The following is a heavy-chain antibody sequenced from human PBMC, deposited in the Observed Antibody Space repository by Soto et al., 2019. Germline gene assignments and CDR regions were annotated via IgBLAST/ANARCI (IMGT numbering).Heavy chain of an antibody. J-gene: IGHJ3*02. CDR2: ISGSGGST. CDR1: GLTFGTYS. CDR3: AKDWTSI. D-gene: IGHD3-3*01. Sequence: EVQLLESGGGLVQPGGSLKISCAASGLTFGTYSMTWLRRAPGKGLEWVSTISGSGGSTYYIDSVQGRFTISRDNSKNTLYLQMNSLRGEDSAVYYCAKDWTSIWGQGTMVTVSS. V-gene: IGHV3-23*01.